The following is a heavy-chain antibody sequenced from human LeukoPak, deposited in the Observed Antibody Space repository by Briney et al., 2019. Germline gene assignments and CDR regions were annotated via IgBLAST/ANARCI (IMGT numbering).Heavy chain of an antibody. D-gene: IGHD3-10*01. Sequence: SQALSLTCALFGDSVPSNSGAWHWMRQSPAGGREWLGRAYYRCQWYHHFPFSVSGRIAVNADKSKHPFSLQFNSVTPEDTAVYYCAREEAGTYGFQYWGQGTQVTVSS. J-gene: IGHJ4*02. CDR3: AREEAGTYGFQY. CDR1: GDSVPSNSGA. CDR2: AYYRCQWYH. V-gene: IGHV6-1*01.